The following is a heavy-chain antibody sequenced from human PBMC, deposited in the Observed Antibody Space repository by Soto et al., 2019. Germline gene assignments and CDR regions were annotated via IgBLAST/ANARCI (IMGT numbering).Heavy chain of an antibody. CDR3: AKGFGTYWPFDY. J-gene: IGHJ4*02. CDR1: GFSFSTYG. CDR2: ISNDGSNK. D-gene: IGHD1-26*01. Sequence: QVHLVESGGGVVQPGRSLRLSCAASGFSFSTYGMHWVRQAPGKGLEWVAFISNDGSNKYYADSVKGRFTISRDNSKNTLYLQMNSLRAEDTAVYYCAKGFGTYWPFDYWGQGTLVTVSS. V-gene: IGHV3-30*18.